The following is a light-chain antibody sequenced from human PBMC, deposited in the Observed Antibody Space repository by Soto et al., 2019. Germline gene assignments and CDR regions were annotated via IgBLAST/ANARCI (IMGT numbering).Light chain of an antibody. CDR3: SSYAGSSNV. CDR1: TSDVGRYNY. J-gene: IGLJ1*01. CDR2: EVN. V-gene: IGLV2-8*01. Sequence: QSVLSHPPSAAGSPGQSVAISCTGTTSDVGRYNYVSWYQQHPGKAPKLVIYEVNKRHSGVPDRFSGSKSGNTASLTVSGLQAEDEADYYCSSYAGSSNVFGTGTKGTVL.